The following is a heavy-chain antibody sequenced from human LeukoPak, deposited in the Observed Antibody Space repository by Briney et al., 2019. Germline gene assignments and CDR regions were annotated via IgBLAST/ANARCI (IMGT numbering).Heavy chain of an antibody. CDR1: GYTFTDYY. D-gene: IGHD3-3*01. V-gene: IGHV1-2*02. Sequence: ASVKVSCKASGYTFTDYYMHWVRQAPGQGLEWMGWINPNSGDTNYAQSFQGRVTMTRDTSISTAYMELSSLRSDDTAVYYCARRSTIFGVVIINYWGQGTLVTVSS. CDR3: ARRSTIFGVVIINY. CDR2: INPNSGDT. J-gene: IGHJ4*02.